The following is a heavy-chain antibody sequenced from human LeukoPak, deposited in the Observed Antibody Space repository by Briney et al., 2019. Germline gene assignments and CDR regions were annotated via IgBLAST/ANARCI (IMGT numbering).Heavy chain of an antibody. CDR1: GGSFSDSY. Sequence: SETLSLTCAVYGGSFSDSYWSWIRQPPGKGLEWIGEISHSGSTNYNPSLKSRVTISVGTSKNQFSLKMSSVTAADTAVYFCASSIPIAAAGDFDIWGQGTMVTVSS. V-gene: IGHV4-34*01. J-gene: IGHJ3*02. CDR2: ISHSGST. CDR3: ASSIPIAAAGDFDI. D-gene: IGHD6-13*01.